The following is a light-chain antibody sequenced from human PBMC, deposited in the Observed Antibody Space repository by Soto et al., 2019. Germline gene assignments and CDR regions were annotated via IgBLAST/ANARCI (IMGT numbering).Light chain of an antibody. Sequence: QSALTQPASVSGSPGQSLTISCTGTSSDVGGYNYVSWYQQHPGKVPKLMIYDVSNRPSGVSNRFSGSKSGNTASLTISGLQADDEADYYCSSYTSGSTPVVFGGGTKLTVL. CDR1: SSDVGGYNY. CDR3: SSYTSGSTPVV. CDR2: DVS. V-gene: IGLV2-14*01. J-gene: IGLJ2*01.